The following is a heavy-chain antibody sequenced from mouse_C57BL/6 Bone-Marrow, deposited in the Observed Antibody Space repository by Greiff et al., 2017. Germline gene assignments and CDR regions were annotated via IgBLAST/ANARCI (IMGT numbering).Heavy chain of an antibody. J-gene: IGHJ4*01. CDR3: ARWDDGYYRYAMDY. CDR1: GYTFTDYY. CDR2: LNPNNGGT. D-gene: IGHD2-3*01. V-gene: IGHV1-26*01. Sequence: EVQLQQSGPELVKPGASVKISCKASGYTFTDYYMNWVKQSQGTSLEWIGDLNPNNGGTSYNQKFKGKATLTVDQSSSTAYMELRSLTSEDSAVYYCARWDDGYYRYAMDYWGQGTSVTVSS.